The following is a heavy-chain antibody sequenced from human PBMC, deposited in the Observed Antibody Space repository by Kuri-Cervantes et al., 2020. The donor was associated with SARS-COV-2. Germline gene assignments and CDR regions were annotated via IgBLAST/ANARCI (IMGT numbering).Heavy chain of an antibody. CDR1: GFTFSSNS. D-gene: IGHD5-12*01. J-gene: IGHJ6*02. CDR3: AREARNIVWDYYYGMDV. CDR2: ISSSSSYI. V-gene: IGHV3-21*01. Sequence: GGSLRLSCAASGFTFSSNSMNWVRQAPGKGLEWVSSISSSSSYIYYADSVKGRFTISRDNAKNSLYLQMNSLRAEDTAVYYCAREARNIVWDYYYGMDVWGQGSTVTVSS.